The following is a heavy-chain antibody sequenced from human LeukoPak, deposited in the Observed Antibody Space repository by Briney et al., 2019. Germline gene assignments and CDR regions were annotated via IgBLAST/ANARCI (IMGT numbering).Heavy chain of an antibody. CDR2: IIPIFGIA. D-gene: IGHD6-13*01. CDR3: ARVQVEGGYQRSIAAAGEGWFDP. V-gene: IGHV1-69*04. J-gene: IGHJ5*02. CDR1: GGTFSSYA. Sequence: SVKVSCKASGGTFSSYAISWVRQAPGQGLEWMGRIIPIFGIANYAQKFQGRVTITADKSTSTAYMELSSLRSEDTAVYYCARVQVEGGYQRSIAAAGEGWFDPWGQGTLVAVSS.